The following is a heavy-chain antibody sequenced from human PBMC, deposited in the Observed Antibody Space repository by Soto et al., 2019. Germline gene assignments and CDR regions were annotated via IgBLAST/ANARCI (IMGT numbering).Heavy chain of an antibody. V-gene: IGHV3-33*01. J-gene: IGHJ6*02. CDR3: AGEPRGGAYDMDV. CDR1: RLTFSTYD. D-gene: IGHD3-16*01. CDR2: IWSDASRE. Sequence: QVQLVESGGGVVQPGTSLRLSCAASRLTFSTYDMHWVRQAPGKGLEWVALIWSDASREFYADSVKGRFSISRDNSKYTLFLQMNGLSVEDTAVCYCAGEPRGGAYDMDVWGQGTTVTVSS.